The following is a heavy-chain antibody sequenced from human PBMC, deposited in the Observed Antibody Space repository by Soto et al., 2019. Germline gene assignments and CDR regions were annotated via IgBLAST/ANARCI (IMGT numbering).Heavy chain of an antibody. CDR1: GFTFSSYS. V-gene: IGHV3-21*01. CDR2: ISSSSSYI. CDR3: ARDGDFWSGYQYYFDY. Sequence: EVQLVESGGGLVKPGGSLRLSCAASGFTFSSYSMNWVRQAPGKGLEWVSSISSSSSYIYYADSVKGRFTISRDNAKNSLYLQMKSLRAEDTAVYYCARDGDFWSGYQYYFDYWGQGTLVTVSS. D-gene: IGHD3-3*01. J-gene: IGHJ4*02.